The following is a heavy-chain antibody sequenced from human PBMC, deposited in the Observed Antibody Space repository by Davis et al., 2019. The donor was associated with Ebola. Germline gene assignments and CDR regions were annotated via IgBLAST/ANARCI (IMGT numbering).Heavy chain of an antibody. CDR1: GFTVSSYS. J-gene: IGHJ3*02. V-gene: IGHV3-48*02. CDR2: LSRSGSAI. Sequence: GGSLRLSCAVSGFTVSSYSMNWVRQAPRKGLEWVSYLSRSGSAIYYADSVKGRFTFSRDNAQNSLFLQMNGLRDEDTAVYYCARDFSGRTGALDIWGQGTMVTVSS. D-gene: IGHD1-26*01. CDR3: ARDFSGRTGALDI.